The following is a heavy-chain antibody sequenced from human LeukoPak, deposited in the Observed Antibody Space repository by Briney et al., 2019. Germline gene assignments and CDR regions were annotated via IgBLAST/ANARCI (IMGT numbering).Heavy chain of an antibody. V-gene: IGHV4-4*07. CDR1: GGSISSYY. CDR2: IYTSGST. Sequence: SETLSLTCTVSGGSISSYYWSWIRQPAGKGLEWIGRIYTSGSTNYNPSLKSRVTMSVDTSRNQFSLKLNSVTAADTAVYYCASTPSGWSWFDPWGQGTLVTVSS. CDR3: ASTPSGWSWFDP. D-gene: IGHD6-19*01. J-gene: IGHJ5*02.